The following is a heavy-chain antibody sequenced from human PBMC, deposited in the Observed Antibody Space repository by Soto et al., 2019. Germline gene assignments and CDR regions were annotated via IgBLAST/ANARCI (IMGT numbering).Heavy chain of an antibody. CDR3: AADDPPATYCYYALSV. Sequence: SETLSLTCTVCGGRVNSGSFSWTWIRRPPGKAQEWIGYFYDSGGTNYNPSLRSRVTWSVDTSMSQFSLRLCSVTYSDTAVYSCAADDPPATYCYYALSVWDKVTKGTV. CDR1: GGRVNSGSFS. J-gene: IGHJ6*04. D-gene: IGHD1-26*01. V-gene: IGHV4-61*01. CDR2: FYDSGGT.